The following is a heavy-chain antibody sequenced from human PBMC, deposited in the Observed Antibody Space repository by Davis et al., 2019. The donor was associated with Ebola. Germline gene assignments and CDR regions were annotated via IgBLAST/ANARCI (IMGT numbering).Heavy chain of an antibody. CDR3: ATDTSGYYRV. Sequence: GESLKISCAASGFNFTTYDMHWVRQAPGRGLEWVANINQDGSGKYYVDSVKGRFTISRDNAKNSLYLQMSSLGAEDTAVYHCATDTSGYYRVWGQGTLVTVSS. J-gene: IGHJ4*02. V-gene: IGHV3-7*01. CDR2: INQDGSGK. CDR1: GFNFTTYD. D-gene: IGHD3-22*01.